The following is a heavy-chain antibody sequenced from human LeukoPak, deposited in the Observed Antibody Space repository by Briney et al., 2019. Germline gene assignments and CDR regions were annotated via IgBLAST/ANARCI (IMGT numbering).Heavy chain of an antibody. CDR2: ISAYNGNT. D-gene: IGHD3-22*01. Sequence: ASVKVSCKASGYTFTSYGISWVRQAPGQGLEWMGWISAYNGNTNYARKLQGRVTMTTDTSTSTAYMELRSLRSDDTAVYYCARDRSIYDSSGYYFGYYFDYWGQGTLVTVSS. V-gene: IGHV1-18*01. J-gene: IGHJ4*02. CDR1: GYTFTSYG. CDR3: ARDRSIYDSSGYYFGYYFDY.